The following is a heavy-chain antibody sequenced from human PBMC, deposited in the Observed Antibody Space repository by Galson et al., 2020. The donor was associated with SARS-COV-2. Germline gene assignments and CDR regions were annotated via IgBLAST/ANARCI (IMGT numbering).Heavy chain of an antibody. CDR3: EGPIRETFDF. CDR2: ISNYGDGT. V-gene: IGHV3-64D*06. CDR1: GFTFSNYF. Sequence: GGSLRLSCLVSGFTFSNYFMHWVRQAPGKAPEYVAQISNYGDGTNYADSVKGRFTIARDNSKNTLYLQMSSLRADDTAVYYCEGPIRETFDFWGQGTMVTVSS. J-gene: IGHJ3*01.